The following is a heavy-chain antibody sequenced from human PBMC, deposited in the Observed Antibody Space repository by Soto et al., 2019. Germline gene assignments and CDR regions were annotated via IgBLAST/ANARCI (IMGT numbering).Heavy chain of an antibody. V-gene: IGHV4-31*03. CDR1: GGSISSDDYY. J-gene: IGHJ3*02. CDR3: ARERQRYFDWLSDAFDI. D-gene: IGHD3-9*01. CDR2: IYYRGNT. Sequence: PSETLSLTCTVSGGSISSDDYYWNWIRQRPGKGLEWIGNIYYRGNTNYNPSLKSRIIMSMDMSENQFSLKLSSVTAADTAVYYCARERQRYFDWLSDAFDIWGQGTMVTVSS.